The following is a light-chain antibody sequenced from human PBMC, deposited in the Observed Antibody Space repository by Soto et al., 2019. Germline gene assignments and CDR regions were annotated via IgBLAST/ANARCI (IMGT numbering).Light chain of an antibody. CDR1: QSVSTN. V-gene: IGKV3-15*01. CDR3: QQFNKWPRK. Sequence: EVVMTQSPATLSVSPGERATLSCRASQSVSTNLAWYQQRPGQAPRLIISGAYTRATGIPARFSGSGSGTEFTLTISSLQSEDFAIYYCQQFNKWPRKFGQGTKV. CDR2: GAY. J-gene: IGKJ1*01.